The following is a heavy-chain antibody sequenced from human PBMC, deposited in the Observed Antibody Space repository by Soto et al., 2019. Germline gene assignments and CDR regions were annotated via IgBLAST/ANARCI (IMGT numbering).Heavy chain of an antibody. CDR1: GFTFSSYG. Sequence: GGSLRLSCAASGFTFSSYGMHWVRQAPGKGLEWVAVISYDGSNKYYADSVKGRFTISRDNSKNTLYLQMNSLRAEDTAVYYYAKDVGWCGRNPQSLVMGDHLFFDYWGQGTLVTVSS. V-gene: IGHV3-30*18. CDR2: ISYDGSNK. D-gene: IGHD6-19*01. CDR3: AKDVGWCGRNPQSLVMGDHLFFDY. J-gene: IGHJ4*02.